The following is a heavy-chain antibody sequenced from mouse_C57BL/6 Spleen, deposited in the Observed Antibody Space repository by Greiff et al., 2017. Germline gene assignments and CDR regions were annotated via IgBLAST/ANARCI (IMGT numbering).Heavy chain of an antibody. CDR1: GFSLTSYG. CDR3: ARGDYGRYFDV. D-gene: IGHD2-4*01. Sequence: VQLVESGPGLVQPSQSLSITCTVSGFSLTSYGVHWVRQSPGKGLEWLGVIWSGGSTDYNAAFISRLSISKDNSKSQVFFKMNSLQADDTAIYYCARGDYGRYFDVWGTGTTGTVSS. CDR2: IWSGGST. J-gene: IGHJ1*03. V-gene: IGHV2-2*01.